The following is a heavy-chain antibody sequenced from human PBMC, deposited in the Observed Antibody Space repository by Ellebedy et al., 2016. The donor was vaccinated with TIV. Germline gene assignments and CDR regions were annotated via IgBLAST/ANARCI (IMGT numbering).Heavy chain of an antibody. CDR2: ISYDGTKK. Sequence: GESLKISXAASGFTFSSNGMHWVRQAPGKGLEWVAVISYDGTKKYYADSVKGRFTISRDNSKNTLFLQMNSLRAEDTAVYYCVAALDYWGQGTLVTVS. D-gene: IGHD6-25*01. CDR1: GFTFSSNG. J-gene: IGHJ4*02. V-gene: IGHV3-30*03. CDR3: VAALDY.